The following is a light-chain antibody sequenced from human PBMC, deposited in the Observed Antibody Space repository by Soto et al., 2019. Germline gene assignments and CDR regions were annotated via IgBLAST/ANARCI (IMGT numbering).Light chain of an antibody. CDR3: QQYNNWPQT. Sequence: EVVMTQSPATLSVSPGERATLSCRASRTIGSNLAWYQQKPSQAPRLLIYGASTRATGIPARFSGSGSGTEFTLTISSLQSEDFAVFYCQQYNNWPQTFGQGTKVEIK. CDR2: GAS. J-gene: IGKJ1*01. V-gene: IGKV3-15*01. CDR1: RTIGSN.